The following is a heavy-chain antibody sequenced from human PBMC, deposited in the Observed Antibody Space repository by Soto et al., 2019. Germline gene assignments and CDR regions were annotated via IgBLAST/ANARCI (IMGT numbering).Heavy chain of an antibody. D-gene: IGHD2-15*01. Sequence: ASVKVSCKASGYTFTSYAMHWVRQAPEQRLERMGRINAGNGNTKYSQKFLGRVTMTRDTSTSTAYMELSSLRSEDTAVYYCVRESRYCSGGSCYFLPGIDYWGQGTLVTVSS. CDR2: INAGNGNT. V-gene: IGHV1-3*01. CDR1: GYTFTSYA. J-gene: IGHJ4*02. CDR3: VRESRYCSGGSCYFLPGIDY.